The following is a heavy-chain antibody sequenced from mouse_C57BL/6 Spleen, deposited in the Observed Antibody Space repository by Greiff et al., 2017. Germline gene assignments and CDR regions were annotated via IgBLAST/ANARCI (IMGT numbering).Heavy chain of an antibody. D-gene: IGHD1-1*01. J-gene: IGHJ1*03. V-gene: IGHV1-50*01. CDR2: IDPSDSYT. Sequence: QVQLQQPGAELVKPGASVKLSCKASGYTFTSYWMQWVKQRPGQGLEWIGEIDPSDSYTNYNQKFKGKATLTVDTSSSTAYMQLSSLTSEDSAVYYCARRYGSSLYFDVWDTGTTVTVAS. CDR3: ARRYGSSLYFDV. CDR1: GYTFTSYW.